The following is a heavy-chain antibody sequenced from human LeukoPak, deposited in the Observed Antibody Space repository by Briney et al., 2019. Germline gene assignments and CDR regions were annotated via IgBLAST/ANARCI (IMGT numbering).Heavy chain of an antibody. CDR3: ARGHAGETHRYCYMDV. V-gene: IGHV1-2*02. Sequence: ASVKVSCKASGYFFTGYYMHWVRQAPGQGLEWVGWINPHTGGTNYAQKFQGRVTMTRDTSITTAYMELSWLTSDDTAVYYCARGHAGETHRYCYMDVWGKGTTVTVSS. CDR2: INPHTGGT. CDR1: GYFFTGYY. D-gene: IGHD2-21*01. J-gene: IGHJ6*03.